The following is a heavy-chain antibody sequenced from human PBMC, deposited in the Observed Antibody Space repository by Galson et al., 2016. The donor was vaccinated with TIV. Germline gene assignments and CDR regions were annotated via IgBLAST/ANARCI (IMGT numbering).Heavy chain of an antibody. Sequence: TLSLTCTVSGGSISSGNCYWSWIRQPAGKGLEWIGRIHTNGITNYNPSLKNRVTLSADTSENQFSLKLESVTAADTAVYYCARVPPAGHHWYFDLWGRGTLVTVSS. CDR2: IHTNGIT. V-gene: IGHV4-61*02. CDR3: ARVPPAGHHWYFDL. D-gene: IGHD2-15*01. CDR1: GGSISSGNCY. J-gene: IGHJ2*01.